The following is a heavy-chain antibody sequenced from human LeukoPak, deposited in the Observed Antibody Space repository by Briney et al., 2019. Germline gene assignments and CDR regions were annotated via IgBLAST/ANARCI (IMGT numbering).Heavy chain of an antibody. Sequence: SETLSLTCTVSGGSISSSSYYWGWIRQPPGKGLEWIGSIYYSGSTYYNPSLKSRVTISVDTSKNQFSLKLSSVTAADTAVYYCARHSSGWYYFDYWGQGTLVTVSS. CDR2: IYYSGST. J-gene: IGHJ4*02. D-gene: IGHD6-19*01. CDR3: ARHSSGWYYFDY. V-gene: IGHV4-39*01. CDR1: GGSISSSSYY.